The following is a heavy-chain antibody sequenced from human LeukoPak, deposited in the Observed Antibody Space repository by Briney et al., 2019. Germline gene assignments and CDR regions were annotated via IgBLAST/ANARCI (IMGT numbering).Heavy chain of an antibody. Sequence: PSETLSLTCTVSGYSISSYYWSWIRQLPGKGLEWIGYIYPIGSTNDNPSLVSRVTISVNASKNHFYLKLSSVTAADTAVYYCARTVVVTDIHYFDYWGQGTLVTVSS. CDR2: IYPIGST. D-gene: IGHD2-21*02. CDR3: ARTVVVTDIHYFDY. V-gene: IGHV4-4*09. J-gene: IGHJ4*02. CDR1: GYSISSYY.